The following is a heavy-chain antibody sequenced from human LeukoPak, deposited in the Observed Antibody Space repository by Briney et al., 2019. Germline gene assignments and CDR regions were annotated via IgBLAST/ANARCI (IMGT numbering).Heavy chain of an antibody. V-gene: IGHV4-38-2*01. CDR1: GYSISSDYY. CDR2: VYQSGTT. CDR3: ARGETIVADRREGDGFDT. Sequence: KTSETLSLTCVVSGYSISSDYYWVWIRPPPGKGLEWIGNVYQSGTTYSNPSLKSRVTMSVDTSKNQFSLKVNSVTAADTAVYYCARGETIVADRREGDGFDTWGQGTLVTVSS. J-gene: IGHJ3*02. D-gene: IGHD5-12*01.